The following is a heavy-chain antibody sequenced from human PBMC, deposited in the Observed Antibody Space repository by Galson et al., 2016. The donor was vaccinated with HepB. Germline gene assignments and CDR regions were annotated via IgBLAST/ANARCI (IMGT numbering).Heavy chain of an antibody. CDR2: INSDGSST. V-gene: IGHV3-74*01. J-gene: IGHJ6*02. Sequence: SLRLPRAASGFTFSNYWTHWVRQAPGKGLVWVSRINSDGSSTSHAASVNGRFTIARASAKNTLYLQMNRLRTEGTAVYYRARDRYCSGGSCYPWEAYYYYGMDVWGQGTTVTVSS. CDR1: GFTFSNYW. CDR3: ARDRYCSGGSCYPWEAYYYYGMDV. D-gene: IGHD2-15*01.